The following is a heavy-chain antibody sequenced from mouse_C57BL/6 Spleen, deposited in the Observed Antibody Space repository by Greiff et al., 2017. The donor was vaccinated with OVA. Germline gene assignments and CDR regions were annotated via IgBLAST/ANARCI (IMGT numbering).Heavy chain of an antibody. D-gene: IGHD4-1*01. V-gene: IGHV1-82*01. CDR1: GYAFSSSW. J-gene: IGHJ1*03. CDR3: AREVYWNWGYFDV. CDR2: IYPGDGDT. Sequence: QVQLQQSGPELVKPGASVKISCKASGYAFSSSWMNWVKQRPGKGLEWIGRIYPGDGDTNYNGKFKGKATLTADKSSSTAYMQLSSLTSEDSAVYFCAREVYWNWGYFDVWGTGTTVTVSS.